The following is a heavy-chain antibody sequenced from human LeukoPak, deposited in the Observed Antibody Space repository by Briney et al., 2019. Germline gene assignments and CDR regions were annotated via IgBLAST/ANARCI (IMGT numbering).Heavy chain of an antibody. CDR1: SDSINTYY. CDR3: ARGPEDYFDY. Sequence: SETLSLTCTVSSDSINTYYWSWIRQSPGKGLEWIGYIYDTGSADYNPSLKSRVTISVDTSKNQFFLKVTSVTAADTAVYYCARGPEDYFDYWGQGTLVTVSS. D-gene: IGHD3-10*01. CDR2: IYDTGSA. J-gene: IGHJ4*02. V-gene: IGHV4-59*01.